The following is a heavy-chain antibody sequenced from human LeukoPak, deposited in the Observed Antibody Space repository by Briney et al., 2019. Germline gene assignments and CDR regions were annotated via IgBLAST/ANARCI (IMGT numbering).Heavy chain of an antibody. Sequence: SGTLSLTCIVSGYSISSGYYWGWIRQPPGKGLEWIGSIYHSGSTYYNPSPKSRVTISVDTSKNQFSLKLSSVTAADTAVYYCARAETKMTTVTRTEFDPWGQGTLVTVSS. CDR1: GYSISSGYY. CDR2: IYHSGST. V-gene: IGHV4-38-2*02. CDR3: ARAETKMTTVTRTEFDP. J-gene: IGHJ5*02. D-gene: IGHD4-17*01.